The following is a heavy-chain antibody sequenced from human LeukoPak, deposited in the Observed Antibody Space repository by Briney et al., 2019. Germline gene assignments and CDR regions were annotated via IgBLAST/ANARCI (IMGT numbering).Heavy chain of an antibody. V-gene: IGHV3-48*03. J-gene: IGHJ4*02. CDR3: ARHIGWTDY. Sequence: GGSLRLSCAASGFTFSTYEMNWVRQAPGKGLEWVSYISSSSSTIYYADSIKGRFTISRDNAKNSLYLQMNSLRAEDTAVYYCARHIGWTDYWGQGTLVTVSS. CDR1: GFTFSTYE. D-gene: IGHD6-19*01. CDR2: ISSSSSTI.